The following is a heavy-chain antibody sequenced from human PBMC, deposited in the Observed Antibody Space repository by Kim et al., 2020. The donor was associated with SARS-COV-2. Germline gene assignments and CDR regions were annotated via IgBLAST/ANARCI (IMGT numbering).Heavy chain of an antibody. D-gene: IGHD1-7*01. V-gene: IGHV3-23*01. J-gene: IGHJ5*02. CDR2: ISGSGGST. CDR1: GFTFSSYA. CDR3: AKDGVAGTTYNWFDP. Sequence: GGSLRLSCAASGFTFSSYAMSWVRQAPGKGLEWVSAISGSGGSTYYADSVKGRFTISRDNSKNTLYLQMNSLRAEVTAVYYCAKDGVAGTTYNWFDPWGQGTLVTVSS.